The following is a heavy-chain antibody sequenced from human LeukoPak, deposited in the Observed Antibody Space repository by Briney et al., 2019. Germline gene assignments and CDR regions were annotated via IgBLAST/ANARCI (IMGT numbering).Heavy chain of an antibody. CDR3: ARDDYGPATY. D-gene: IGHD4-17*01. CDR1: GFTFSNHW. V-gene: IGHV3-7*01. CDR2: MNLDGSEK. Sequence: GGSLRLSCAASGFTFSNHWMSWVRQAPGKGLEWVANMNLDGSEKYYVDSVKGRFTISRDNAKNSLYLQMNSLTAEDTAVYYCARDDYGPATYGGQGTLVTVSS. J-gene: IGHJ4*02.